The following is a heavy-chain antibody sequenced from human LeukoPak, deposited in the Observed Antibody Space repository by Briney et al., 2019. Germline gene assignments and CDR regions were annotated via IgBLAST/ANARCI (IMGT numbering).Heavy chain of an antibody. Sequence: SETLSLTCTVSGGSISSYYWSWIRQPPGKGLEWIGYIYYSGSTNYNPSLKSRVTISVDTSKNQFSLKLSSVTAADTAVYYCARQSRDSSSWGTIDNWGREPWSPSPQ. CDR2: IYYSGST. J-gene: IGHJ4*02. D-gene: IGHD6-13*01. V-gene: IGHV4-59*08. CDR1: GGSISSYY. CDR3: ARQSRDSSSWGTIDN.